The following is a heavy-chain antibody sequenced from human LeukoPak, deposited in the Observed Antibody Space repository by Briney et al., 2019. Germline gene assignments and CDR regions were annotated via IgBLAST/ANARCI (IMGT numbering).Heavy chain of an antibody. CDR3: ARGGSHIVVVTAPDY. D-gene: IGHD2-21*02. V-gene: IGHV1-46*01. J-gene: IGHJ4*02. Sequence: AASVTVSCKASGYTFTSYYMHWVRQAPGQGLEWMGIINPSGGSTSYAQKFQGRVTMTRDTSTSTVYMELSSLRSEDTAVYYCARGGSHIVVVTAPDYWGQGTLVTVSS. CDR1: GYTFTSYY. CDR2: INPSGGST.